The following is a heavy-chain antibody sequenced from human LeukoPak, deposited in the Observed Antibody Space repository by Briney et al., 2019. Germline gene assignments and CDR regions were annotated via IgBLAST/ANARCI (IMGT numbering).Heavy chain of an antibody. J-gene: IGHJ3*02. Sequence: GGSLGLSCAASGFTFSSYRMSWVRQAPGKGLEWVANIKQDGSEKYYVDSVKGRFTISRDNAKNSLYLQMNSLRAEDTAVYYCARALHYDFWSGPVPDAFDIWGQGTMVTVSS. CDR3: ARALHYDFWSGPVPDAFDI. V-gene: IGHV3-7*04. CDR2: IKQDGSEK. D-gene: IGHD3-3*01. CDR1: GFTFSSYR.